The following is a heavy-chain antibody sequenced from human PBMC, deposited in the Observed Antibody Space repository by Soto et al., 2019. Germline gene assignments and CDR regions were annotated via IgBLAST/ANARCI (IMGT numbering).Heavy chain of an antibody. J-gene: IGHJ4*02. CDR1: RFSLSRYC. D-gene: IGHD2-8*01. Sequence: GGALTPSRAASRFSLSRYCMYQGRQGPGKGLEWVSVIYSGGSTYCADSVKGRFTISRDNSKNTLYLQMNSLRAEDTAVYYSARDPPWDHNGLRVNWGQGTLVTVSS. CDR2: IYSGGST. CDR3: ARDPPWDHNGLRVN. V-gene: IGHV3-66*01.